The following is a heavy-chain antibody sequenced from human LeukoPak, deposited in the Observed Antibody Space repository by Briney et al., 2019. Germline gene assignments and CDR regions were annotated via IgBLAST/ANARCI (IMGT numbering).Heavy chain of an antibody. CDR2: VSYDGSNK. CDR1: GCTFSSYA. CDR3: ARDRGYGDYDFEEYNWFDP. V-gene: IGHV3-30-3*01. D-gene: IGHD4-17*01. J-gene: IGHJ5*02. Sequence: GGSLRLSCAASGCTFSSYAMHWVRQAPGKGLEWVAVVSYDGSNKYYADSVKGRFTISRDNSKNTLYLQMNSLRAEDTAVYYCARDRGYGDYDFEEYNWFDPWGQGTLVTVSS.